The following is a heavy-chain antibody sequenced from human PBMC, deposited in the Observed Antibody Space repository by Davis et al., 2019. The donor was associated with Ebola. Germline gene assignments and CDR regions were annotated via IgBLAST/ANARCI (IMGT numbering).Heavy chain of an antibody. CDR1: GFTFSTYA. CDR2: VTSSGGGK. Sequence: PAGSLTLSCAASGFTFSTYAMTWARPAPGKGLEWVSAVTSSGGGKYYAASVKGRFTIFRDNYKDTLFLQMNSLGADVTAVYYCAKGGSGWPSDYSYGMGVWGKGTTVTVSS. V-gene: IGHV3-23*01. D-gene: IGHD6-19*01. J-gene: IGHJ6*04. CDR3: AKGGSGWPSDYSYGMGV.